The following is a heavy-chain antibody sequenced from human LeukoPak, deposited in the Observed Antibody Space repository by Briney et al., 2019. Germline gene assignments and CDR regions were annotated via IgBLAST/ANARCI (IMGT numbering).Heavy chain of an antibody. V-gene: IGHV3-33*01. CDR3: ARELPPVVTYYFDY. Sequence: GRSLRLSCAASGFTFSSFGMYWVRQAPGKGLEWVAVIWYDGSNKYYADSVKGRFTISRDNSKNTLYLQMNSLRAEDTAVYYCARELPPVVTYYFDYWGQGTLVTVSS. CDR1: GFTFSSFG. CDR2: IWYDGSNK. J-gene: IGHJ4*02. D-gene: IGHD2-15*01.